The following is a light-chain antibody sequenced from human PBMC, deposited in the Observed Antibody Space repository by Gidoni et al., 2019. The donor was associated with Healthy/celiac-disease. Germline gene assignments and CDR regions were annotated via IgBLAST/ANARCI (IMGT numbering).Light chain of an antibody. CDR1: QSISSY. CDR3: QQSYSTPIT. V-gene: IGKV1-39*01. CDR2: AAS. Sequence: DIQMTQSPSSLSASVGDRVTITCRASQSISSYLNWYQQKPGKAPKLLIYAASSLQSGVPSRFSGSGSGTDFTLNISRLQPEDFATYYCQQSYSTPITFGQGTRLEIK. J-gene: IGKJ5*01.